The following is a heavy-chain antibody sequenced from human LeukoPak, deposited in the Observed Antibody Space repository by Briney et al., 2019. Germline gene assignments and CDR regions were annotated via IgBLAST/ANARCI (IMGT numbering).Heavy chain of an antibody. J-gene: IGHJ3*02. D-gene: IGHD5-12*01. V-gene: IGHV3-30*03. CDR2: ISDDGTRK. Sequence: GGSLRLSCAASGFTFSSYGVHWVRLAPGKGLEWVAVISDDGTRKYYADSVQGRFTISRDNSKNTLYMQMNSLRAEDMAVYYCAREFSGYAFDIWGQGTMVTVSS. CDR1: GFTFSSYG. CDR3: AREFSGYAFDI.